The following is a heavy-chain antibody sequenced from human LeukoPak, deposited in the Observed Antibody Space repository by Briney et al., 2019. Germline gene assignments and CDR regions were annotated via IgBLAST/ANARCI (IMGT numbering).Heavy chain of an antibody. D-gene: IGHD3-10*01. CDR1: GGSFSGYY. J-gene: IGHJ4*02. CDR2: IYYSGST. Sequence: SETLSLTCAVYGGSFSGYYWSWIRQPPGKGLEWIGYIYYSGSTNYNPSLKSRVTISVDTSKNQFSLKLSSVTAADTAVYYCATTILDYYGSGSSIQSFDYWGQGTLVTVSS. CDR3: ATTILDYYGSGSSIQSFDY. V-gene: IGHV4-59*08.